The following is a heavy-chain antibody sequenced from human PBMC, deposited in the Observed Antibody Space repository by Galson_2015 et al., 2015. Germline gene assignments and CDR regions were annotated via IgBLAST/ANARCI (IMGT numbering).Heavy chain of an antibody. Sequence: SLRLSCAASGFTFSSYAMHWVRQAPGKGLEWVAVISYDGSNKYYADSVKGRFTISRDNSKNTLYLQMNSLRAEDTAVYYCARDRMPYYFDYWGQGTLVTVSS. V-gene: IGHV3-30-3*01. CDR1: GFTFSSYA. CDR2: ISYDGSNK. J-gene: IGHJ4*02. CDR3: ARDRMPYYFDY. D-gene: IGHD2-2*01.